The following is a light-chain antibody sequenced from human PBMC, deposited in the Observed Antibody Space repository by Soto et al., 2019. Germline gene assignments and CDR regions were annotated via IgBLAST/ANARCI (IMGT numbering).Light chain of an antibody. CDR2: TAS. CDR3: QQSYITPRT. Sequence: DLQMTQSPSSLSASIGDRVTITCRSSQSIVSYLNWYQQKPGKAPKLLIFTASSLQTGVPSRFSGSGSGTDFTLTISSLQPEDFATYYCQQSYITPRTFGQGTTVEIK. J-gene: IGKJ1*01. CDR1: QSIVSY. V-gene: IGKV1-39*01.